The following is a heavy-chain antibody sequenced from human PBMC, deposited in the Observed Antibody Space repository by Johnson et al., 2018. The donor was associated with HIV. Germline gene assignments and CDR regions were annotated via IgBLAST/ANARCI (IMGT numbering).Heavy chain of an antibody. D-gene: IGHD2-2*02. CDR2: ISSNGGST. J-gene: IGHJ3*02. CDR3: AKDGGAIYLDAFDI. Sequence: VQLVESGGGVVQPGRSLRLSCAASGFTFSSYAMHWVRQAPGKGLEYVSAISSNGGSTYYANSVKGRFTISRDNSKNTLYLQMNSLRAEDTAVYYCAKDGGAIYLDAFDIWGQGTMVTVSS. CDR1: GFTFSSYA. V-gene: IGHV3-64*01.